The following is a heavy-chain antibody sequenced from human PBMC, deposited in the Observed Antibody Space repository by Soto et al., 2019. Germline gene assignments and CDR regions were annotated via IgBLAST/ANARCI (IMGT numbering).Heavy chain of an antibody. V-gene: IGHV1-69*01. D-gene: IGHD3-3*01. CDR2: IIPIFGTA. J-gene: IGHJ6*02. Sequence: QVQLVQSGAEVKKPGSSVKVSCKASGGTFSSYAISWVRQAPGQGLEWMGGIIPIFGTANYAQKFQGRVTITADESTSTAYMELSSLRSEDTAVYYCARGEERFLEWLPNYYYGMDVWGQGTTVTVSS. CDR3: ARGEERFLEWLPNYYYGMDV. CDR1: GGTFSSYA.